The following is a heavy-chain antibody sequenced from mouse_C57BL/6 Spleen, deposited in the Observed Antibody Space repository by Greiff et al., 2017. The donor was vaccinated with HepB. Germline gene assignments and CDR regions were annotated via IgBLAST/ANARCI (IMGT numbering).Heavy chain of an antibody. D-gene: IGHD2-4*01. J-gene: IGHJ2*01. V-gene: IGHV1-81*01. CDR1: GYTFTSYG. Sequence: QVQLQQSGAELARPGASVKLSCKASGYTFTSYGISWVKQRTGQGLEWIGEIYPRSGNTYYNEKFKGKATLTADKSSSTAYMELRSLTSEDSAVYFCAFYYDYDEGIDYWGQGTTLTVSS. CDR2: IYPRSGNT. CDR3: AFYYDYDEGIDY.